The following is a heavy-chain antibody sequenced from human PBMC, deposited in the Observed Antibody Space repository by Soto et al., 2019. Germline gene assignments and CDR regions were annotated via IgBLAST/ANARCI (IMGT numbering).Heavy chain of an antibody. V-gene: IGHV1-69*13. CDR3: ARCSHYDILTGPYYYGMDV. CDR2: IIPIFGTA. J-gene: IGHJ6*02. CDR1: GGTFSSYA. D-gene: IGHD3-9*01. Sequence: ASVKVSCKASGGTFSSYAISWVRQAPGQGLEWMGGIIPIFGTANYAQKFQGRVTITADESTSTAYMELSSLRSEDTAVYYCARCSHYDILTGPYYYGMDVWGQGTTVTVSS.